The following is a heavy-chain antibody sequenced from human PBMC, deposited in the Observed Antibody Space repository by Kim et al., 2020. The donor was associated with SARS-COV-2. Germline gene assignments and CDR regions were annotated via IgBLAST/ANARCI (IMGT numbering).Heavy chain of an antibody. D-gene: IGHD3-10*01. J-gene: IGHJ5*02. V-gene: IGHV1-69*01. CDR3: ARGTYGWFDP. Sequence: TANYAQKFPGRVTITAEESTRTAYMELRSLRSEDTAVYYCARGTYGWFDPWGQGTLVTVSS. CDR2: TA.